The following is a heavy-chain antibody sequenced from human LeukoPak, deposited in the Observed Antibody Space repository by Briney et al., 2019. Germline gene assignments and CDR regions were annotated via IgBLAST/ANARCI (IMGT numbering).Heavy chain of an antibody. CDR1: GGSFSGYY. J-gene: IGHJ4*02. D-gene: IGHD6-19*01. CDR2: INHSGSI. CDR3: ARTSGWDYYFDY. V-gene: IGHV4-34*01. Sequence: SETLSLTCAVFGGSFSGYYWSWIRQPPGKGLEWIGEINHSGSINYNPSLKSRVTISVDTSKNQFSLKLSSVTAADTAVYYCARTSGWDYYFDYWGQGTLVTVSS.